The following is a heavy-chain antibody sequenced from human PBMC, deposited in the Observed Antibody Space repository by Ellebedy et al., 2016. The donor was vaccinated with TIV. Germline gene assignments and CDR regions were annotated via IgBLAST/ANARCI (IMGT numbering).Heavy chain of an antibody. CDR2: IKSKTDGGTT. V-gene: IGHV3-15*01. CDR3: TTGSSSSGYYYYYMDV. Sequence: GGSLRLSXAASGFTFTNAWMSWVRQAPGKGLEWVGRIKSKTDGGTTDYAAPVKGRFTISRDESKNTLYLQMNSLKTEDTAVYYCTTGSSSSGYYYYYMDVWGKGTTVTVSS. CDR1: GFTFTNAW. D-gene: IGHD6-6*01. J-gene: IGHJ6*03.